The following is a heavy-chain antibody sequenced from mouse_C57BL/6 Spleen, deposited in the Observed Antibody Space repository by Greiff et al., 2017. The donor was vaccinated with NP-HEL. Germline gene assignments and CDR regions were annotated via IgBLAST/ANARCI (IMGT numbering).Heavy chain of an antibody. V-gene: IGHV1-52*01. CDR3: ARSSGYYAMDY. Sequence: VQLQQPGAELVRPGSSVKLSCKASGYTFTSYWMHWVKQRPIQGLEWIGNIDPSDSETHYNQKFKDKATLTVDKSSSTAYMQLSSLTSEDSAVYYCARSSGYYAMDYWGQGTSVTVSS. CDR1: GYTFTSYW. J-gene: IGHJ4*01. CDR2: IDPSDSET.